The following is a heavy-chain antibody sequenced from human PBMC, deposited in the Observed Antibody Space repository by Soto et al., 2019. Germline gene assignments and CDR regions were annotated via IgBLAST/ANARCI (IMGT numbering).Heavy chain of an antibody. CDR1: GFSFSTYL. J-gene: IGHJ6*02. CDR3: VGALTYEVPYYYYGMDV. CDR2: IKQGGNEK. Sequence: PVGSLRLSCAASGFSFSTYLMSWVRQAPGKGLEWVANIKQGGNEKFYVDSVKGRFTISRDNDKKSLYLQMDSLRVEDTAVYYCVGALTYEVPYYYYGMDVWGQGTTVTVS. V-gene: IGHV3-7*01. D-gene: IGHD3-16*01.